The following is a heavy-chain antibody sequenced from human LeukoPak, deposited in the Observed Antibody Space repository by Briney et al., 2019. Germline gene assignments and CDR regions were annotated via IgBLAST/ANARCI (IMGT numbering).Heavy chain of an antibody. CDR2: INHSGST. CDR1: GGSFSGYY. CDR3: AREDDLFGF. V-gene: IGHV4-34*01. D-gene: IGHD2-15*01. J-gene: IGHJ4*02. Sequence: PSETLTLTCAVYGGSFSGYYWSWIRQPPGKGLEWIGEINHSGSTNYNPSLKSRVTLSVDTSKNQFSLKLSSVTAADTAVYYCAREDDLFGFWGQGTLVTVSS.